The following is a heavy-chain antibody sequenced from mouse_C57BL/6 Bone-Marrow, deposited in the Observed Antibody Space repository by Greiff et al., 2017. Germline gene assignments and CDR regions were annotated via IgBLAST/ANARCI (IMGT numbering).Heavy chain of an antibody. J-gene: IGHJ4*01. CDR1: GYTFTSYW. CDR3: ARGDNYEAIDY. D-gene: IGHD1-3*01. Sequence: QVQLQQPGAELVMPGASVKLSCTASGYTFTSYWMHWVKQRPGQGLEWIGEIDPSGSYTNYNQKFKGKSTLTVDKSSSTAYMQLSSLTSEDSAVYDCARGDNYEAIDYWGQGTSVTVSS. CDR2: IDPSGSYT. V-gene: IGHV1-69*01.